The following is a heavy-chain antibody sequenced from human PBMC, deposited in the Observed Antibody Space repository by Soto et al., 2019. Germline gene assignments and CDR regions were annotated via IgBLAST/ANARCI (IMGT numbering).Heavy chain of an antibody. CDR3: ARSNTPDAFDI. V-gene: IGHV4-59*01. J-gene: IGHJ3*02. CDR1: GGSISSYY. D-gene: IGHD1-26*01. Sequence: KTSETLSLTCTVSGGSISSYYWSWIRQPPGKGLEWIGYISYIGSTNYNPSLKSRVTISADTSKNHFSLNLRSVTAADTAVYYCARSNTPDAFDIWGRGTMVTVSS. CDR2: ISYIGST.